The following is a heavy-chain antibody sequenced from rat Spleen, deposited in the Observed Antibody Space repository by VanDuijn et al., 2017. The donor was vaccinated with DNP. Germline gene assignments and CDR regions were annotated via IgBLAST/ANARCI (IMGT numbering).Heavy chain of an antibody. V-gene: IGHV5S10*01. CDR2: IVYDGSGT. Sequence: EVQLVESGGGLVQPGRSLKLSCAASGFTFSDYSMAWVRQAPKKGLEWVATIVYDGSGTYYRDSVKGRFTISRDNAKNTQYLQMDSLRSEDTATYYCATDTVALDYWGQGVMVTVSS. J-gene: IGHJ2*01. CDR3: ATDTVALDY. D-gene: IGHD1-8*01. CDR1: GFTFSDYS.